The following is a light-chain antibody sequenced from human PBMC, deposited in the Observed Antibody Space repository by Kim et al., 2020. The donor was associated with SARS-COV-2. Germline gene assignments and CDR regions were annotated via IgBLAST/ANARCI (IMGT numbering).Light chain of an antibody. CDR2: GAS. CDR3: QQYINWPLT. J-gene: IGKJ4*01. V-gene: IGKV3-15*01. Sequence: VSPGERATISCRASQSVSNNLDWYQQKPGQSPRLLIYGASTRATGIPARFSGSGSGTEFTLTISSLQSEDFAVYYCQQYINWPLTFGGGTKVDIK. CDR1: QSVSNN.